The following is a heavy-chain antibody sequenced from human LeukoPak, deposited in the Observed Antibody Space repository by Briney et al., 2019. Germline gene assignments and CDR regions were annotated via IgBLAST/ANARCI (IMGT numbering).Heavy chain of an antibody. CDR2: IYYSGST. CDR1: GGSFSGYY. V-gene: IGHV4-30-4*08. D-gene: IGHD5-12*01. Sequence: PSETLSLTCAVYGGSFSGYYWSWIRQPPGKGLEWIGYIYYSGSTYYNPSLKSRVTISVDTSKNQFSLKLSSVTAADTAVYYCARVFPINYFDYWGQGTLVTVSS. J-gene: IGHJ4*02. CDR3: ARVFPINYFDY.